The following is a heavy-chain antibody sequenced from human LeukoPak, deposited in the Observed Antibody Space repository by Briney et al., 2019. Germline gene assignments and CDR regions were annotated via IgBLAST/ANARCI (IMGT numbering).Heavy chain of an antibody. V-gene: IGHV3-23*01. J-gene: IGHJ4*02. CDR3: AKSAYYDSSGFYREYYFDY. Sequence: GGSLRLSCAVSGVTLTSAWMSWVRQAPGKGLEWVSTISGSGGSTYYADSVKGRFTISRDNSKNTLHLQMNSLRAEDTAVYYCAKSAYYDSSGFYREYYFDYWGQGTLVTVSS. CDR2: ISGSGGST. CDR1: GVTLTSAW. D-gene: IGHD3-22*01.